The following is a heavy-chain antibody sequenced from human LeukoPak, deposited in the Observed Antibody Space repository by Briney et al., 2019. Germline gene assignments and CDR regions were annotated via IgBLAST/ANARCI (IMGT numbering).Heavy chain of an antibody. Sequence: PGGSLRLSCAASGFTFSSYAMSWVRQAPGKGLEWVSAISGSGGSTYYADSVKGRVTISRDNSKNTMYLQMNSLRAEDTAVYYCAKDVGTYYDFWSGYPDYWGQGTLVTVSS. V-gene: IGHV3-23*01. CDR2: ISGSGGST. D-gene: IGHD3-3*01. J-gene: IGHJ4*02. CDR1: GFTFSSYA. CDR3: AKDVGTYYDFWSGYPDY.